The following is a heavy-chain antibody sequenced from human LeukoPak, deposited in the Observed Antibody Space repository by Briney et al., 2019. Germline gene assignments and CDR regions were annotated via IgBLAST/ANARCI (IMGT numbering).Heavy chain of an antibody. CDR2: TYYRSKWSN. CDR1: GDSVSSNSAA. CDR3: ARDEDASNAFDY. V-gene: IGHV6-1*01. D-gene: IGHD2-15*01. Sequence: SQTLSLTCAISGDSVSSNSAAWSWIRQSPSRGLEWLGRTYYRSKWSNDYAVSVKSRISINPDTSKNQFSLQLNSVTPEDTAVYYCARDEDASNAFDYWGQGTLVTVSS. J-gene: IGHJ4*02.